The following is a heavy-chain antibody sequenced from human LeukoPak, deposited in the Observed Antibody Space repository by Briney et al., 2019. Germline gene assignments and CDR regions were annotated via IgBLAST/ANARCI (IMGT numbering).Heavy chain of an antibody. CDR3: TSGSVAVRQGIYI. D-gene: IGHD2-21*01. CDR1: GFYFGGYA. CDR2: IKSKTDGGTI. V-gene: IGHV3-15*01. Sequence: GGSLRLSCSASGFYFGGYAMSWVRQAPGKGLEWVGRIKSKTDGGTINYAAPVKGRFTISRDDSKNTLYLQMNSLKIEDTAVYYCTSGSVAVRQGIYIWGQGTMVAVSS. J-gene: IGHJ3*02.